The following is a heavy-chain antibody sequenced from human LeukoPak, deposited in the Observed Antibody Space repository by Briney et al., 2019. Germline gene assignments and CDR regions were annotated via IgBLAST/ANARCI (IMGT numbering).Heavy chain of an antibody. V-gene: IGHV3-30*02. Sequence: GGSLRLSCAASGFTFSSYGMHGVRQAPGKGLEGVAFIRYDGSNKYYAVSVKGRFTISRDNSKNTLYLQMNSLRAEDTAVYYCAKDASWYGEYFDYWGREPWSPSPQ. J-gene: IGHJ4*02. CDR3: AKDASWYGEYFDY. D-gene: IGHD6-13*01. CDR2: IRYDGSNK. CDR1: GFTFSSYG.